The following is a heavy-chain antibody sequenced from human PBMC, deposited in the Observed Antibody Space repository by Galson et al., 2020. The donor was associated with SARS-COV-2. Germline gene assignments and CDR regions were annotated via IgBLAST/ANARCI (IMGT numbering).Heavy chain of an antibody. CDR3: ARGRGRITMIVVVPIYYYYGMDV. CDR1: GNTFTSYD. CDR2: MNPNSGNT. D-gene: IGHD3-22*01. J-gene: IGHJ6*02. V-gene: IGHV1-8*01. Sequence: ASVKVSCKASGNTFTSYDINWVRQATGQGLEWMGWMNPNSGNTGYAQKFQGRVTMTRNTSISTAYMELSSLRSEDTAVYYCARGRGRITMIVVVPIYYYYGMDVWGQGTTVTVSS.